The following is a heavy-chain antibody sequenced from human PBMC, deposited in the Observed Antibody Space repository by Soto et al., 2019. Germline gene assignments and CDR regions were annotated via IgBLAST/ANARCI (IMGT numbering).Heavy chain of an antibody. V-gene: IGHV4-30-4*01. D-gene: IGHD1-1*01. Sequence: SETLSLTCTVSGGSISSGDYYWSWIRQPPGKGLEWIGYIYYSGSTYYNPSLKSRVTISVDTSKNQFSLKLSSVTAADTAVYYCARGRATTPGGFDPWGQGTLVTVSS. CDR3: ARGRATTPGGFDP. J-gene: IGHJ5*02. CDR2: IYYSGST. CDR1: GGSISSGDYY.